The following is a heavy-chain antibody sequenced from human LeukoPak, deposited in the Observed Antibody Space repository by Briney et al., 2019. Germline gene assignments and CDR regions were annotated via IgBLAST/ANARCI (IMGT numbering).Heavy chain of an antibody. J-gene: IGHJ4*02. Sequence: EASVKVSCKASGYTFTSYDINWVRQATGQGLERMGWMNPNSGNTGYAQKFQGRVTMTRNTSISTAYMELSSLRSEDTAVYYCARGGGDYDFWSGYYYFDYWGQGTLVTVSS. CDR3: ARGGGDYDFWSGYYYFDY. CDR1: GYTFTSYD. D-gene: IGHD3-3*01. CDR2: MNPNSGNT. V-gene: IGHV1-8*01.